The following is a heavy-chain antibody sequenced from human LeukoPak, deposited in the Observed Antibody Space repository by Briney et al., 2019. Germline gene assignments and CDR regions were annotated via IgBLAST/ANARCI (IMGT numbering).Heavy chain of an antibody. D-gene: IGHD3-3*01. CDR3: ARDPSITIFGVVPPTA. Sequence: GGSLRLSCAASGFTFSSYSMNWVRQAPGKGLEWVSSISSSSSYIYYADSVKGRFTISRDNAKNSLYLQMNSLRAEDTAVYYCARDPSITIFGVVPPTAWGQGTPVTVSS. V-gene: IGHV3-21*01. CDR1: GFTFSSYS. CDR2: ISSSSSYI. J-gene: IGHJ5*02.